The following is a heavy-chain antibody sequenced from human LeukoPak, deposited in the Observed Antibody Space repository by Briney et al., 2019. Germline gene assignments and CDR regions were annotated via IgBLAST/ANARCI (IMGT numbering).Heavy chain of an antibody. CDR1: GFTFSSYS. D-gene: IGHD3-22*01. V-gene: IGHV3-48*04. CDR2: ISSSSSTI. Sequence: GGSLRLSCAASGFTFSSYSMNWVRQAPGKGLEWVSYISSSSSTIYYADSVKGRFTISRDNAKNSLYLQMNSLRAEDTAVYYCARGPYYYDSSGLNWFDPWGQGTLVTVSS. CDR3: ARGPYYYDSSGLNWFDP. J-gene: IGHJ5*02.